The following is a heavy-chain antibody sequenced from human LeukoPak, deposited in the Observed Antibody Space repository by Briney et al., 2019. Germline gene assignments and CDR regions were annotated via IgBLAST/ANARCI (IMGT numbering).Heavy chain of an antibody. V-gene: IGHV3-23*01. CDR2: ISGSGGDT. CDR3: AKGGGRPMGDAFDI. Sequence: GGSLRLSCAASGFAFSSYGMSWVRQVPGKGLEWVSTISGSGGDTYHADSVKGRFPISRDNSKNTLYLQMNSLRPEDTAVYYCAKGGGRPMGDAFDIWGQGTTVTVSS. J-gene: IGHJ3*02. D-gene: IGHD1-26*01. CDR1: GFAFSSYG.